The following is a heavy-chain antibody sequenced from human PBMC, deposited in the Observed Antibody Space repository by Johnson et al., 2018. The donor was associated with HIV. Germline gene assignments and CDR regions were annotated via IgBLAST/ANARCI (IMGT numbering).Heavy chain of an antibody. Sequence: VQVVESGGGVVRPGGSLRLSCAASGFTFDDYGMSWVRQAPGKGLEWVSSISGSGGSTYYADSVKGRFTISRDNSKNTLCLQMNSLRVEDTAVYFCAKVIGEPGIWGQGTMVTVSS. D-gene: IGHD1-26*01. V-gene: IGHV3-23*04. J-gene: IGHJ3*02. CDR1: GFTFDDYG. CDR3: AKVIGEPGI. CDR2: ISGSGGST.